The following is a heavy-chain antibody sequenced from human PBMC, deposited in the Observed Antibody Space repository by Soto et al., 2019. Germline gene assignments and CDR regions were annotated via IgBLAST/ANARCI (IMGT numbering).Heavy chain of an antibody. J-gene: IGHJ5*02. D-gene: IGHD6-6*01. CDR1: GGSISSYY. CDR2: IYYSGST. Sequence: PSETLSLTCTVSGGSISSYYWSWIRQPPWKGLEWIGYIYYSGSTNYNPSLKSRVTISVDTSKNQFSLKLSSVTAADTAVYYCARDRGWYSSSQTPWFDPWGKGTLVTVST. CDR3: ARDRGWYSSSQTPWFDP. V-gene: IGHV4-59*01.